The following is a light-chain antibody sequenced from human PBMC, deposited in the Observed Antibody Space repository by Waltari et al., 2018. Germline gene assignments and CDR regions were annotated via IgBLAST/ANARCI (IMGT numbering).Light chain of an antibody. V-gene: IGLV2-14*01. Sequence: QAALTQPDSVSGSPGQSITISCTGTSNDGGCHKYVSWYQQHPGKAPKVIIYDVSNRASGVPNRFSGSKSGNSASLTISGLQAEDEADYYCSSYTSNTAGIFGGGTRLTVL. CDR1: SNDGGCHKY. CDR2: DVS. CDR3: SSYTSNTAGI. J-gene: IGLJ2*01.